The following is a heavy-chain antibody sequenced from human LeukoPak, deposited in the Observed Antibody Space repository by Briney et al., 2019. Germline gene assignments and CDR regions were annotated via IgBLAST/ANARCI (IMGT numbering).Heavy chain of an antibody. CDR1: GFTFTNYA. CDR3: TKASAARCIGVFCYPFDH. D-gene: IGHD2-15*01. V-gene: IGHV3-23*01. J-gene: IGHJ4*02. CDR2: TVGIGPDT. Sequence: SGGSLRLSCAASGFTFTNYAMTWVRQAPGKGLEWVAATVGIGPDTYHADSVKGRFTISRDNSKNILYLQMNSLRVEDTAVYYCTKASAARCIGVFCYPFDHWGQGTLVTVSS.